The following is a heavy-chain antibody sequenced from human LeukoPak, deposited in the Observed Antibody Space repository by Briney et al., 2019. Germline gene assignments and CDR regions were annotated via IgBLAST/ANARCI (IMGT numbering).Heavy chain of an antibody. V-gene: IGHV3-21*01. D-gene: IGHD3-9*01. CDR3: ARDQPNYDILTGYYPFDY. Sequence: PGGSLRLSCAASGFTFSTYSMNWVRQAPGKGLEWVSSISSSSSYIYYADSVKGRFTISRDNAKNSLYLQMNSLRAEDTAVYYCARDQPNYDILTGYYPFDYWGQGTLVTVSS. CDR2: ISSSSSYI. J-gene: IGHJ4*02. CDR1: GFTFSTYS.